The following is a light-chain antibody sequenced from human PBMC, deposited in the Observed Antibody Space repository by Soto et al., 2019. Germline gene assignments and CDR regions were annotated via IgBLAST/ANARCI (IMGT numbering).Light chain of an antibody. J-gene: IGKJ1*01. Sequence: EIVLTQSPATLSLSPGERATLSCRASQSVSSYLAWYQQKPSQAPRLLIYDASNRATGIPARFSGSGSGTDFTLTISSLEPEDFAVYYCQQRSNWPKTVGEGTKVEIK. CDR2: DAS. CDR3: QQRSNWPKT. CDR1: QSVSSY. V-gene: IGKV3-11*01.